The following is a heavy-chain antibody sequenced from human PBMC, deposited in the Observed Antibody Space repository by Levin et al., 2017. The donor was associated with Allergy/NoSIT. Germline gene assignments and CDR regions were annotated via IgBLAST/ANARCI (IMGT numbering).Heavy chain of an antibody. CDR3: AKEGYYDFWSGYYPYYFDY. D-gene: IGHD3-3*01. V-gene: IGHV3-30*18. J-gene: IGHJ4*02. CDR2: ISYDGSNK. CDR1: GFTFSSYG. Sequence: GESLKISCAASGFTFSSYGMHWVRQAPGKVLEWVAVISYDGSNKYYADSVKGRFTISRDNSKNTLYLQMNSLRAEDTAVYYCAKEGYYDFWSGYYPYYFDYWGQGTLVTVSS.